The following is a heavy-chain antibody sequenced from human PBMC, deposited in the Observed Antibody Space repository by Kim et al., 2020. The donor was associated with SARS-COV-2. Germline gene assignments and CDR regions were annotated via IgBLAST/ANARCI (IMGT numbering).Heavy chain of an antibody. CDR3: ARGGAWLKTGEGWFDP. D-gene: IGHD7-27*01. J-gene: IGHJ5*02. V-gene: IGHV1-69*06. CDR2: IIPIFGTA. CDR1: GGTFSSYA. Sequence: SVKVSCKASGGTFSSYAISWVRQAPGQGLEWMGGIIPIFGTANYAQKFQGRVTITADKSTSTAYMELSSLRSEDTAVYYCARGGAWLKTGEGWFDPWGQGTLVTVSS.